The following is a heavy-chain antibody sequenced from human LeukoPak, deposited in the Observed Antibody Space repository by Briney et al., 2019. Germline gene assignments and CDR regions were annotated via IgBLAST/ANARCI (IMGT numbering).Heavy chain of an antibody. CDR1: GFSFSSYE. D-gene: IGHD4-11*01. J-gene: IGHJ4*02. Sequence: PGGSLRLSCAASGFSFSSYEMNWVRQAPGKGLEWVSYISGSGNIIYYADSVKGRFTVSRDNAKNSLYLQVNDLRAEDTAVYYCAREDSDYSNYDFWGQGTLVTVSS. CDR2: ISGSGNII. V-gene: IGHV3-48*03. CDR3: AREDSDYSNYDF.